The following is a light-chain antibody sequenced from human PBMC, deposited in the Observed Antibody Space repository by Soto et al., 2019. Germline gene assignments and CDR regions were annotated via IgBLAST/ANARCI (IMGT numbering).Light chain of an antibody. Sequence: QSALTQPASVSGSPGQSITISCTGTSGDIGSYNRVSWYQQHPGKAPKLIIYDVTDRPSGVSNRFSGSKSGNTASLTISGLQAEDEAEYYCSSYTNINTRACVFGTGTKVTV. CDR2: DVT. CDR1: SGDIGSYNR. J-gene: IGLJ1*01. V-gene: IGLV2-14*03. CDR3: SSYTNINTRACV.